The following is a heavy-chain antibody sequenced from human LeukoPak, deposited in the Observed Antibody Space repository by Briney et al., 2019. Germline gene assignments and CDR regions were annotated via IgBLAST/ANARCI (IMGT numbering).Heavy chain of an antibody. CDR3: ARQYIDILTGYHRGELYWYFDL. V-gene: IGHV4-61*02. J-gene: IGHJ2*01. D-gene: IGHD3-9*01. CDR2: IYSSGST. Sequence: SETLSLTCTVSGGSISSGSYYWSWIRQPAGKGLEWIGRIYSSGSTNYNPSLKSRVTISLETSKNQFSLKLSSETAADTAVYYCARQYIDILTGYHRGELYWYFDLWGRGTLVTVSS. CDR1: GGSISSGSYY.